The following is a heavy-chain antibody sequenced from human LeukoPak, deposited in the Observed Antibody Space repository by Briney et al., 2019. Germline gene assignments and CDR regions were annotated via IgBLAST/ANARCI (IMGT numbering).Heavy chain of an antibody. CDR1: GFTLSSYW. CDR3: ARGGIAAAGTSHN. J-gene: IGHJ4*02. D-gene: IGHD6-13*01. Sequence: GGSLRLSCAASGFTLSSYWMHWVRQAPGKGLVWVSRINSDGSSTSYADSVKGRFTISRDNAKNTLYLQMDSLRAEDTAVYYCARGGIAAAGTSHNWGQGTLVTVSS. V-gene: IGHV3-74*01. CDR2: INSDGSST.